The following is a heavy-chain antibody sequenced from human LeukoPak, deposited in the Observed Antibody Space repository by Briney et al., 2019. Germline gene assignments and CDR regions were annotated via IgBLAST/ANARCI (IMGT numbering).Heavy chain of an antibody. Sequence: PGGSLRLSCAASGFTFNSYWMGWVRQAPGKGLEWVANINQDGSEKYYVDSARGRFTISRDNGKNSVYLQLNSLRGDDTGLYYCTRAYGDYWGPGALVTVSS. V-gene: IGHV3-7*01. D-gene: IGHD3-10*01. CDR2: INQDGSEK. CDR1: GFTFNSYW. J-gene: IGHJ4*02. CDR3: TRAYGDY.